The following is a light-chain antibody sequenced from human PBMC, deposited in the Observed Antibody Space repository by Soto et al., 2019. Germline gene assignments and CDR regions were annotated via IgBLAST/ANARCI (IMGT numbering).Light chain of an antibody. V-gene: IGLV2-23*03. CDR1: SSDVGSYNL. CDR3: CSYAGSSTFPYV. Sequence: QAVVTQPASVSGSPGQSITISCTGTSSDVGSYNLVSWYQQHPGKAPKLMIYEGSKRPSGVSNRFSGSKSGNTASLTISGLQAEDEADYYCCSYAGSSTFPYVFGTGTKVTVL. CDR2: EGS. J-gene: IGLJ1*01.